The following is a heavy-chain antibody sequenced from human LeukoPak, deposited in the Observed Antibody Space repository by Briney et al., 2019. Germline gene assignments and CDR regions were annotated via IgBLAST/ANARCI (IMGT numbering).Heavy chain of an antibody. V-gene: IGHV3-49*04. CDR2: IRSKPYGGTR. CDR1: GFIFSRYW. J-gene: IGHJ6*02. CDR3: TRDVNEDYYYYYGMDV. Sequence: PGGSLRLSCAVSGFIFSRYWMSWVRQAPGKGLEWVGLIRSKPYGGTREYAASVKGRFTISRDDSKSIAYLQMNSLKTEDTAVYYCTRDVNEDYYYYYGMDVWGQGTTVTVSS.